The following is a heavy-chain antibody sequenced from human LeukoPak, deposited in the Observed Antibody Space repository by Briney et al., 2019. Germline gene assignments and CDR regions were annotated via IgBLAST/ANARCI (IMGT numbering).Heavy chain of an antibody. CDR3: GREGYYDSSLDY. D-gene: IGHD3-22*01. J-gene: IGHJ4*01. V-gene: IGHV3-7*01. CDR2: IKQDGSEK. Sequence: GGSLRLSCAASGFTFSRYWMIWVRQAPGKGLEWVANIKQDGSEKYYVDSVKGRFTISRDNAKNSLYLQMNSLRAEDTAVYYCGREGYYDSSLDYWGHGTLVTVSS. CDR1: GFTFSRYW.